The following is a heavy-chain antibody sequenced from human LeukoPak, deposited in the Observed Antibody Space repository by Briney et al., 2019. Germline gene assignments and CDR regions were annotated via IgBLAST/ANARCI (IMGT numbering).Heavy chain of an antibody. D-gene: IGHD2-2*01. J-gene: IGHJ2*01. Sequence: PSETLSLTCTVSGGSISSSSYYWGWIRQPPGKGLEWIGSIYYSGSTYYNPSLKSRVTISVDTSKNQFSLKLSSVTAADTAVYYCASHPPAGSHWYFDLWGRGTLVTVSS. CDR2: IYYSGST. V-gene: IGHV4-39*07. CDR1: GGSISSSSYY. CDR3: ASHPPAGSHWYFDL.